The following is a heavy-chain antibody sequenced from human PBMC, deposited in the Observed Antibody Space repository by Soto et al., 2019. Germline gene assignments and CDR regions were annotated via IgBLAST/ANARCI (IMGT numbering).Heavy chain of an antibody. J-gene: IGHJ6*02. D-gene: IGHD5-18*01. CDR2: VWYDGNNA. CDR3: ATESGYSYGYPYGMDV. Sequence: PGGSLRLSCAASGFILSSYGMHWVRQAPGKGLEWVAIVWYDGNNAYYADSVKGRLTISRDNPKNTLYLQMNSLRVEDTAVYYCATESGYSYGYPYGMDVWGHGTTVTVSS. CDR1: GFILSSYG. V-gene: IGHV3-33*01.